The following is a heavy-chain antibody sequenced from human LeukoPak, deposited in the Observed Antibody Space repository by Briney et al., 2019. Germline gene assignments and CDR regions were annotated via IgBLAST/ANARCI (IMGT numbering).Heavy chain of an antibody. J-gene: IGHJ6*03. CDR2: IYRGGST. CDR3: ARDQGYSAYDLSPGYFYMDV. CDR1: GFTLNSNS. V-gene: IGHV3-53*01. D-gene: IGHD5-12*01. Sequence: GGSLRLSCVASGFTLNSNSMRWVRPAPGKGREWVSFIYRGGSTYYADSVKGRFTISRDNSKNTLYLQMNSLRAEDTAVYFCARDQGYSAYDLSPGYFYMDVWGKGTTVTVSS.